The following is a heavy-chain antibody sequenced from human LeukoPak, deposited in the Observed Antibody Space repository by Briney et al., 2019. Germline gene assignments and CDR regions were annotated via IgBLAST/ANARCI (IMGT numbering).Heavy chain of an antibody. CDR1: GFTFSDYY. Sequence: GGSLRLSCAASGFTFSDYYTSWIRQAPGKGLEWVSYISSSGSTIYYADSVKGRFTISRDNAKNSLYLQMNSLRAEDTAVYYCARGYYYGSGSYFYFDYWGQGTLVTVSS. V-gene: IGHV3-11*04. D-gene: IGHD3-10*01. J-gene: IGHJ4*02. CDR3: ARGYYYGSGSYFYFDY. CDR2: ISSSGSTI.